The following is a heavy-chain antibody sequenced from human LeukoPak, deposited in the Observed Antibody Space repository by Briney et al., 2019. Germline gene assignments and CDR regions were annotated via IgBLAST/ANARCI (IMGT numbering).Heavy chain of an antibody. J-gene: IGHJ6*04. CDR3: ARGGKQWLSPCYYYGMDV. Sequence: SETLSLTCAVYGGSFSGYYWSWIRQPPGKGLEWIGEINHSGSTNYNPSLKSRVTISVDTSKNQFSLKLSSVTAADTAVYYCARGGKQWLSPCYYYGMDVWGKGTTVTVSS. CDR2: INHSGST. CDR1: GGSFSGYY. V-gene: IGHV4-34*01. D-gene: IGHD6-19*01.